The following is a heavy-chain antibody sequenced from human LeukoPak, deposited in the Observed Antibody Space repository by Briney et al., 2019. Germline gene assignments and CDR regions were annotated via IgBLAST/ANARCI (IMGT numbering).Heavy chain of an antibody. CDR1: GFTFNNAW. V-gene: IGHV3-15*01. Sequence: GGSLRLSCAASGFTFNNAWMSRVRQAPGKGLEWIGRIKSDGGTTDYAAPVKGRFTISRDDSKNTLYLQMNSLKAEDTAVYYCTTDLGDYGDYVRCWGQGTLVTVSS. J-gene: IGHJ4*02. CDR2: IKSDGGTT. CDR3: TTDLGDYGDYVRC. D-gene: IGHD4-17*01.